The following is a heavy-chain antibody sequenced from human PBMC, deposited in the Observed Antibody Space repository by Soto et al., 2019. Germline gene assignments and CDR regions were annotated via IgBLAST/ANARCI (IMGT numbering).Heavy chain of an antibody. V-gene: IGHV3-7*05. CDR1: GFTFSSYS. J-gene: IGHJ4*02. Sequence: EVQLVESGGGLVQPGGSLRLSCAASGFTFSSYSMSWVRQAPGKGLEWVANIKQDGSEKYYVDSVKGRFTLTRDNAKNSVYLQMNSLRAEDTAVYYCASLMVRGVMWLDYWGQGTLVTVSS. CDR3: ASLMVRGVMWLDY. CDR2: IKQDGSEK. D-gene: IGHD3-10*01.